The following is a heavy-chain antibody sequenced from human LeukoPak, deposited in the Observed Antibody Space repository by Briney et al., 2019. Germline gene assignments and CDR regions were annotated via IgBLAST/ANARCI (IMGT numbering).Heavy chain of an antibody. CDR1: GGSISSYY. D-gene: IGHD3-16*02. CDR2: IYYSGST. CDR3: ARAKYLGELSH. Sequence: SETLSLTCTVSGGSISSYYWSWIRQPPGKGLEWIGYIYYSGSTNYNPSLKSRVTISVDTSKNQFSLKLSSVTAADTAVYYCARAKYLGELSHWGQGTLVTVSS. J-gene: IGHJ4*02. V-gene: IGHV4-59*01.